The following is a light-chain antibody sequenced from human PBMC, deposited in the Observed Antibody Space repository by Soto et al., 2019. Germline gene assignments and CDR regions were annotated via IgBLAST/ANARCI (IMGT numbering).Light chain of an antibody. Sequence: QSVLTQPPSASGAPGLRGIIPCSGSSSKIGTYRVSWYQHFPCTPPCLLIYSDTQRPSAGTARFYASTSGASASPAFSGLHSEDEAYFYCAACDDSMNGGVFGPGTKVPVL. CDR1: SSKIGTYR. V-gene: IGLV1-44*01. J-gene: IGLJ1*01. CDR3: AACDDSMNGGV. CDR2: SDT.